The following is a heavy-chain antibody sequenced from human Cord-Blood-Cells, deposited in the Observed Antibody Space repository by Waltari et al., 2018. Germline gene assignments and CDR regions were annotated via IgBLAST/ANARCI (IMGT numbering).Heavy chain of an antibody. Sequence: QVQLQESGPGLVKPSETLSLTCTVSGGSISSYSWRWIRQPAGKGLEWIGRIYTSGSTNYNPSLKSRVTMSVDTSKNQFSLKLSSVTAADTAVYYCARGTFLGDPYYFDYWGQGTLVTVSS. CDR1: GGSISSYS. V-gene: IGHV4-4*07. CDR2: IYTSGST. CDR3: ARGTFLGDPYYFDY. D-gene: IGHD3-16*01. J-gene: IGHJ4*02.